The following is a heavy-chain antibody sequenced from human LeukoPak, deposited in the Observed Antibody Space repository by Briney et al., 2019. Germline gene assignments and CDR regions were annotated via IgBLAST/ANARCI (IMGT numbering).Heavy chain of an antibody. Sequence: GGSLRLSCAASGFTFSSYAMSWVRQAPGKGLEWVSAISGSGGSTYYADSVKGRFTISRDNSKNTLYLQMNSLRAEDTAVYYCAKIGEWDYGSGSYPYYFDYWGQGTLVTVSS. CDR2: ISGSGGST. CDR1: GFTFSSYA. D-gene: IGHD3-10*01. J-gene: IGHJ4*02. V-gene: IGHV3-23*01. CDR3: AKIGEWDYGSGSYPYYFDY.